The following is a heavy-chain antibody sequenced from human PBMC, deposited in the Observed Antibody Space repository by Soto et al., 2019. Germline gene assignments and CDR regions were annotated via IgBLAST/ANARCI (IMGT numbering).Heavy chain of an antibody. Sequence: QVKLVESGGGVVQPGRSLRLSCAASGFTCSSYAMHWVRQAPGKGLEWMAVISYDGSNKYYADSVKGRFTISRDNSKNTLYLQMNSLRAEDTAVYYCARDVQLWPDYYYYGMDVWGQGTTVTVSS. CDR1: GFTCSSYA. D-gene: IGHD5-18*01. V-gene: IGHV3-30-3*01. CDR3: ARDVQLWPDYYYYGMDV. CDR2: ISYDGSNK. J-gene: IGHJ6*02.